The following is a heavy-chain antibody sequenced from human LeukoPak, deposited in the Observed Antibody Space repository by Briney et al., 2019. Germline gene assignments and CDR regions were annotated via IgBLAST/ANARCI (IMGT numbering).Heavy chain of an antibody. CDR3: VRDFSTVTTAYLHH. V-gene: IGHV3-21*04. J-gene: IGHJ1*01. Sequence: GGSLRLSCAASGFTFSSYGMHWVRQAPGKGLEWVSSISSSSRHIYYADSVKGRFTIFRDDAKNSLFLQMDSLRVEDTAMYYCVRDFSTVTTAYLHHWGQGTLLTVSS. CDR1: GFTFSSYG. CDR2: ISSSSRHI. D-gene: IGHD4-17*01.